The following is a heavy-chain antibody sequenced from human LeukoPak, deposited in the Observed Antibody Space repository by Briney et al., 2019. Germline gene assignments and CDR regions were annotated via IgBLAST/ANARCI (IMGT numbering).Heavy chain of an antibody. J-gene: IGHJ3*02. D-gene: IGHD2/OR15-2a*01. V-gene: IGHV3-23*01. Sequence: GGSLTLSCPASGFTFIRYAMSWVRQAPGRGLEGVAGINGSGGRTYYADSVKDRFTLSRDDSKNTLYLQMNSLRAEDTAVYYCAKESSRLVLRHAFDIWGQGTMVTVSS. CDR2: INGSGGRT. CDR3: AKESSRLVLRHAFDI. CDR1: GFTFIRYA.